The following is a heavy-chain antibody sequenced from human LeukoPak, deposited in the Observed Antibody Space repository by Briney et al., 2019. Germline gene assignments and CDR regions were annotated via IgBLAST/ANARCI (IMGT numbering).Heavy chain of an antibody. V-gene: IGHV3-21*01. D-gene: IGHD6-13*01. Sequence: PGGSLRLSCAASGFTFSSYSMNWVRQAPGKGLEWVSSISSSSSYIYYADSVKGRFTISRDNAKNSLYLQMNSLRAEDTAVYYCAKAPRYSSSWYWFDYWGQGTLVTVSS. CDR1: GFTFSSYS. CDR2: ISSSSSYI. CDR3: AKAPRYSSSWYWFDY. J-gene: IGHJ4*02.